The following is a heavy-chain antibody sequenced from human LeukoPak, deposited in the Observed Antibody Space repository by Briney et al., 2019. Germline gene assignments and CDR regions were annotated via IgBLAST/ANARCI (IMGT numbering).Heavy chain of an antibody. D-gene: IGHD3-10*01. J-gene: IGHJ5*02. CDR3: AREGGYMARVVQNRFNWFGP. V-gene: IGHV1-3*01. CDR2: INGGNGNR. Sequence: ASVKVSCKASGYTFTTYAMHWVRPAPGQRPERMGWINGGNGNRKYSQKFQGRVTITRDTSASTAYMELSSLKSEDTAVYYCAREGGYMARVVQNRFNWFGPWGQRTLVTIS. CDR1: GYTFTTYA.